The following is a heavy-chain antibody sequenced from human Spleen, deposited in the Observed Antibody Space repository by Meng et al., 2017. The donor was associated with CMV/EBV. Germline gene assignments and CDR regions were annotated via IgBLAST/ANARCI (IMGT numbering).Heavy chain of an antibody. CDR2: ISAYNGGT. V-gene: IGHV1-18*03. CDR3: ARVKRYCTGGSCSSTGYYGMDV. Sequence: ASVKVSCKASGYTFTSYGISWVRQAPGQGLEWMGWISAYNGGTNYAQKFQGRVTMTGDTSITTAYMELSRLRSDDMAVYYCARVKRYCTGGSCSSTGYYGMDVWGQGTTVTVSS. J-gene: IGHJ6*02. CDR1: GYTFTSYG. D-gene: IGHD2-15*01.